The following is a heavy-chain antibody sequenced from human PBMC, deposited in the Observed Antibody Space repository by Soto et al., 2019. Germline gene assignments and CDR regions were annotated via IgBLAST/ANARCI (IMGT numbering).Heavy chain of an antibody. V-gene: IGHV1-69*13. D-gene: IGHD4-4*01. CDR1: GGTFSSYA. Sequence: ASVKVSCKASGGTFSSYAISWVRQAPGQGLEWMGGIIPIFGTANYAQKFQGRVTITADESTSTAYMELSSLRSEDTDVYYCASLNGATVTPHYYYGMDVWGQGTTVTVSS. J-gene: IGHJ6*02. CDR3: ASLNGATVTPHYYYGMDV. CDR2: IIPIFGTA.